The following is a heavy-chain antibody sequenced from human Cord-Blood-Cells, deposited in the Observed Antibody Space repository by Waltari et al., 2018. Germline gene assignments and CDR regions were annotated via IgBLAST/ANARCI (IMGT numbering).Heavy chain of an antibody. D-gene: IGHD3-10*01. CDR3: ARGKGMVRGVDY. Sequence: QVQLQQWGAGLLKPSETLSLTCAVYGGSFSGYYWSWIRQPPGKGLEWIGEINHSGSTNYNPSLKSRVTISVDTSKNQFSLKLSSVTAADTAVYYCARGKGMVRGVDYWGQGTLVTVSS. V-gene: IGHV4-34*01. CDR2: INHSGST. J-gene: IGHJ4*02. CDR1: GGSFSGYY.